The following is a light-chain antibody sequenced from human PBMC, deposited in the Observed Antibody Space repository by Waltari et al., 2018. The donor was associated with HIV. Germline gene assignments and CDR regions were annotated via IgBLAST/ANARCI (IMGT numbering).Light chain of an antibody. J-gene: IGKJ2*01. Sequence: DIQMTQSPSILSASVGDRVTIPCRASQSIGSWLAWYQQKPGKAPKLLIYKASSLESGVPSRFSGSGSGTEFTLTISSLQPDDFATYYCQQYNNYSPYTFGQGTKLEIK. V-gene: IGKV1-5*03. CDR3: QQYNNYSPYT. CDR1: QSIGSW. CDR2: KAS.